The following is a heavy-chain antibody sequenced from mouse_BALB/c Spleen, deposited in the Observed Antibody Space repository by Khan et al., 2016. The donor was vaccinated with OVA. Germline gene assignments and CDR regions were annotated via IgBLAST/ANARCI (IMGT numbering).Heavy chain of an antibody. J-gene: IGHJ1*01. V-gene: IGHV1-26*01. CDR1: GYTFTDYY. CDR3: ARGLIDV. Sequence: EFQLQQSGPELVKPGASVKVSCKASGYTFTDYYLKWMKQSHGKSLEWIGAINTNNGDTFYTQKFKGKATLTVDKSTSTAFTQLNSLTSEDSAVYYCARGLIDVWGAGTTVTVSS. CDR2: INTNNGDT.